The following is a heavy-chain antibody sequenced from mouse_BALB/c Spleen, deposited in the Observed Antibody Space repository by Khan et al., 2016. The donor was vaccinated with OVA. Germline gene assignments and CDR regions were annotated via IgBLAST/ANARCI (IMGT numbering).Heavy chain of an antibody. CDR3: TRNYGYDYFDY. J-gene: IGHJ2*01. D-gene: IGHD1-2*01. CDR2: INPGNGGT. CDR1: GYTLTRYY. V-gene: IGHV1S81*02. Sequence: QVQLKQSGAELVKPGASVKLSCKASGYTLTRYYMYWVKQRPGQGLEWIGGINPGNGGTNLNEKFKNKATLTVDKSSTTVYMQLSSLTSEDSAVYYCTRNYGYDYFDYWGQGTTRTVSS.